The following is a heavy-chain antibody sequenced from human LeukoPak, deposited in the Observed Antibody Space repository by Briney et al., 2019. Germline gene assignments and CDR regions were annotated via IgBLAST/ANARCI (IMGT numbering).Heavy chain of an antibody. CDR3: ARGLDGNNYEYLQH. CDR2: LNLNSGGT. D-gene: IGHD5-24*01. CDR1: GYTFTAYY. J-gene: IGHJ1*01. V-gene: IGHV1-2*02. Sequence: ASVKVSCKASGYTFTAYYMHWVRQAPGQGLEWMGWLNLNSGGTNSAQKFQGRVTMTRDTSISTAYMELSRLRSDDTAVYYCARGLDGNNYEYLQHWGQGTLVTVSS.